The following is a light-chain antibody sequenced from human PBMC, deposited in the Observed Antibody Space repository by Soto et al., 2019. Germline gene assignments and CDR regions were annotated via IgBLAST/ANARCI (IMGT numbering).Light chain of an antibody. Sequence: DIQMTQSPATLSASVGDRVTIGCRASQSISGWLAWSQQKPGKAPKLLIYKASILESGVPSRFSGSGSATEFTLTISSLQPEDCASYYCQQYETFPLTFGGGTKV. CDR3: QQYETFPLT. CDR2: KAS. J-gene: IGKJ4*01. V-gene: IGKV1-5*03. CDR1: QSISGW.